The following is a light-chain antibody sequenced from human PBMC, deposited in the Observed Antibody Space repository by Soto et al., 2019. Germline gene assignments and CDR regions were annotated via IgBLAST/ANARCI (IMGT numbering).Light chain of an antibody. V-gene: IGKV3-20*01. CDR2: AAS. CDR3: HHYDSSPPYT. Sequence: EVVLTQSPATLSVSPGDRATLSCRASQSVSRNLAWYQQKPGQAPRLLIYAASSRATGIPDRFIGSGSGTDFTLTISRLEPDDSAVYYCHHYDSSPPYTFGQGTKLEIK. J-gene: IGKJ2*01. CDR1: QSVSRN.